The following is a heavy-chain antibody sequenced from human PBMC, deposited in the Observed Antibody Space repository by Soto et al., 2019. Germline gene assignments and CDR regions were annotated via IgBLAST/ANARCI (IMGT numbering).Heavy chain of an antibody. CDR3: ARGVLP. Sequence: QVQLQESGPGLVKPSQTLSLTCTVSGGSISSGGYYWIWIRQQPRKVLEWIVSISYSVSTSYNPSLKSRVTLQVDSSKNQFSLELSAGTAADTVVYYCARGVLPWGQGTLVTVSS. V-gene: IGHV4-31*03. J-gene: IGHJ5*02. CDR1: GGSISSGGYY. D-gene: IGHD3-16*01. CDR2: ISYSVST.